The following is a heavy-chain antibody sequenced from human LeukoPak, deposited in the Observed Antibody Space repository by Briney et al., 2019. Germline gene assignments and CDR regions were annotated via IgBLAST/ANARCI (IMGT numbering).Heavy chain of an antibody. CDR1: GYSFTSYW. D-gene: IGHD2-2*01. CDR2: IYPGDSDT. J-gene: IGHJ4*02. CDR3: ARSSPHCSSTSCPFDY. Sequence: GESLQISFQGSGYSFTSYWIGWVRQMPGKGLEWMGIIYPGDSDTRYSPSFQGQVTISADKSISTAYLQWSSLKASDTAMYYCARSSPHCSSTSCPFDYWGQGTLVTVSS. V-gene: IGHV5-51*01.